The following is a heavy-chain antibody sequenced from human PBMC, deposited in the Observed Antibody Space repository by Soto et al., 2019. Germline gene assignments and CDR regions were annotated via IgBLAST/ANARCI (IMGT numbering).Heavy chain of an antibody. Sequence: EVQLVESGGGLVQPGGSLRLSCAASGFSVSDNYMSWVRQAPGKGLEWISVIYSSGDTYYADSVKGRLTISRDNSRNTLYLHINALKVEDSPIYYWASHPVYGRGVSFDPWGQGIPVTVSS. CDR1: GFSVSDNY. J-gene: IGHJ5*02. CDR3: ASHPVYGRGVSFDP. CDR2: IYSSGDT. V-gene: IGHV3-66*04. D-gene: IGHD2-8*01.